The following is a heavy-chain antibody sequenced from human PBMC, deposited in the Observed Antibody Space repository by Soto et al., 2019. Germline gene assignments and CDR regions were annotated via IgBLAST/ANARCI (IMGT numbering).Heavy chain of an antibody. Sequence: SGPTLVNPTQTLTLTCTFSGFSLSTSGMCVSWIRQPPGKALEWLARIDWDDDKYYSTSLKTRLTISKDTSKNQVVLTMTNMDPVDTATYYCARTEKMALLSQGYYYGMDVWGQGTTVTVSS. CDR3: ARTEKMALLSQGYYYGMDV. CDR1: GFSLSTSGMC. CDR2: IDWDDDK. D-gene: IGHD2-15*01. V-gene: IGHV2-70*11. J-gene: IGHJ6*02.